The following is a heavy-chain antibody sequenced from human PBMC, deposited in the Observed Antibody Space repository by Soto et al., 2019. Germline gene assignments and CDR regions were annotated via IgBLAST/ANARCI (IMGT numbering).Heavy chain of an antibody. V-gene: IGHV3-30-3*01. J-gene: IGHJ6*02. Sequence: GGSLRLSCAASGFTFSSYAMHWVRQAPGKGLEWVAVISYDGSNKYYADSVKGRFTISRDNSKNTLYLQMNSLRAEDTAVYYCARDTSRYSGSYYYYYGMDVWGQGTTVTVSS. CDR3: ARDTSRYSGSYYYYYGMDV. CDR1: GFTFSSYA. D-gene: IGHD1-26*01. CDR2: ISYDGSNK.